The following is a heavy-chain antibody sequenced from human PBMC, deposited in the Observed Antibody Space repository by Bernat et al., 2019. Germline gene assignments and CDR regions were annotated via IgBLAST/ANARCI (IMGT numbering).Heavy chain of an antibody. CDR3: TRSGVLAEQTFDY. D-gene: IGHD3-10*01. J-gene: IGHJ4*02. V-gene: IGHV3-73*01. CDR2: VRTKANSYTT. CDR1: GFTFSDST. Sequence: EVQLAESGGGLVQPGGSLKLSCAASGFTFSDSTMQWVRQASGKGLEWVGRVRTKANSYTTSYAASVKGRFTISRDDSRNMAYLQMNSLKIEDTAVYYCTRSGVLAEQTFDYWGQGTLVTVSS.